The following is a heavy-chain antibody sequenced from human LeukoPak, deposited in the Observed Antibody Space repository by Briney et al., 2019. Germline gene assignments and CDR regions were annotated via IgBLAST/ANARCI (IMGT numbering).Heavy chain of an antibody. CDR1: GGSISSYY. J-gene: IGHJ3*02. V-gene: IGHV4-59*01. CDR3: ARDRQATTAYDAFDI. Sequence: AESLSLTCTVSGGSISSYYWSWIRQPPGKGLEWIGFIYYSGSTNYNPSLKSRVTISVDTSKNQFSLKLSSVTAADTAVYYCARDRQATTAYDAFDIWGRGTMVTVSS. D-gene: IGHD4-17*01. CDR2: IYYSGST.